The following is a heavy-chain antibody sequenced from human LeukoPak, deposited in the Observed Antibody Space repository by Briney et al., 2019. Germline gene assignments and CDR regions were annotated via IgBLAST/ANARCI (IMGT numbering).Heavy chain of an antibody. D-gene: IGHD3-22*01. CDR1: GYTFTGYY. CDR2: INPNSGGT. CDR3: ARGRWYYYDSSGTPSYYFDY. V-gene: IGHV1-2*02. J-gene: IGHJ4*02. Sequence: ASVKVSCKASGYTFTGYYMHWVRQAPGQGLEWMGWINPNSGGTNYAQKFQGRVTMTRDTSISTAYMELSRLRSDDTAVYHCARGRWYYYDSSGTPSYYFDYWGQGTLVTVSS.